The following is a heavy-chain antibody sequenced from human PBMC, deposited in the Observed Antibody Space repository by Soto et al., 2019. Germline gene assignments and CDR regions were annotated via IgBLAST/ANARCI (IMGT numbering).Heavy chain of an antibody. CDR2: TFYNGNA. CDR3: ARHFVAVVIKGWGY. Sequence: SQTLSLTCNVSGASLDRSNYYWDWIRQPPGKGLEGIGTTFYNGNAYYNPSLRSRVTMSVDTSKNQFSLKLMSVTAADTAVYYCARHFVAVVIKGWGYWGQGTLVTVSS. CDR1: GASLDRSNYY. D-gene: IGHD3-22*01. V-gene: IGHV4-39*01. J-gene: IGHJ4*02.